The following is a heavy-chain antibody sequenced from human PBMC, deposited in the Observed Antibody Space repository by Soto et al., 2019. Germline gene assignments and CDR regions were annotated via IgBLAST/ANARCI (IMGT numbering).Heavy chain of an antibody. CDR1: GYTFTSYY. J-gene: IGHJ5*02. CDR2: INPSVGTT. Sequence: ASVKVSCKASGYTFTSYYMHWVRQAPGQGLEWMGRINPSVGTTSYAQKFQGRVTITADASTSTAYMELSSLRSEDTAVYYCAMGGFADPWGQGTLVTVSS. CDR3: AMGGFADP. V-gene: IGHV1-46*01. D-gene: IGHD1-26*01.